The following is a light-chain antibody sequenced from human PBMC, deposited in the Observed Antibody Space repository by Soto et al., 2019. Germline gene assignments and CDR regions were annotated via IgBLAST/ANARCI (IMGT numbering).Light chain of an antibody. V-gene: IGKV1-5*03. CDR2: KAS. CDR1: QSISSW. J-gene: IGKJ3*01. CDR3: QQHNSYSSFT. Sequence: DIQMTQSPSTLSASVGDRVTITCRASQSISSWLAWYQQKPGKAPKLLIYKASSLESGVPSRFSGSGSGTEFSLTSSSLQPDDFATSYCQQHNSYSSFTFGPGTKVDIK.